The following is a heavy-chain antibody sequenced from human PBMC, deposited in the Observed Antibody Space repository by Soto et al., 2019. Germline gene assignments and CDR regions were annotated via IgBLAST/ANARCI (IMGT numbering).Heavy chain of an antibody. J-gene: IGHJ4*02. Sequence: QVQLVESGGGLVQPGRSLRLSREGSGFTFSKYGMHWVRQAPGKGLEWVAVMSSDGRNEYYADSVKGRFTISRDNSNSTLYLQMSSLRPEDTAVYYCAKVGHIAVVTAWFDYWGQGTLVTVSS. CDR1: GFTFSKYG. CDR2: MSSDGRNE. V-gene: IGHV3-30*18. CDR3: AKVGHIAVVTAWFDY. D-gene: IGHD2-21*02.